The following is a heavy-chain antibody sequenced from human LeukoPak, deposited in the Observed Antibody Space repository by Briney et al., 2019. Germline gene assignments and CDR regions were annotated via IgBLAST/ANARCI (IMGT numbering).Heavy chain of an antibody. V-gene: IGHV4-39*07. CDR3: ATPEMATILFAFDI. Sequence: SETLSLTCTVSGGSISSSSYYWGWIRQPPGKGLEWIGSIYYSGSTYYNPSLKSRVTISVDTSKNQFSLKLSSVTAADTAVYYCATPEMATILFAFDIWGQGTMVTVSS. J-gene: IGHJ3*02. CDR2: IYYSGST. D-gene: IGHD5-24*01. CDR1: GGSISSSSYY.